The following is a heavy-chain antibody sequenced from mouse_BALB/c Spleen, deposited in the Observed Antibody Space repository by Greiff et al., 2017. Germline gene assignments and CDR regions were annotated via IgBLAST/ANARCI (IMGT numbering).Heavy chain of an antibody. Sequence: EVKLVESGPSLVKPSQTLSLTCSVTGDSITSGYWNWIRKFPGNKLEYMGYISYSGSTYYNPSLKSRISITRDTSKNQYYLQLNSVTTEDTATYYCASSGYGSSYGFAYWGQGTLVTVSA. CDR2: ISYSGST. J-gene: IGHJ3*01. CDR1: GDSITSGY. CDR3: ASSGYGSSYGFAY. D-gene: IGHD1-1*01. V-gene: IGHV3-8*02.